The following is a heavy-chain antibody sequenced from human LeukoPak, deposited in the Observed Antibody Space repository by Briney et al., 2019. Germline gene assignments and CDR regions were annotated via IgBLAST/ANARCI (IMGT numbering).Heavy chain of an antibody. D-gene: IGHD2-2*01. CDR3: ARTIVVVPAAIVGGTPNWFDP. V-gene: IGHV1-18*01. Sequence: PWASVKVSCKASGYTFTSYGISWVRQAPGQGLEWMGWISAYNGNTNYAQKLQGRVTMTTDTSTSTAYMELRSLRSDDTAVYYCARTIVVVPAAIVGGTPNWFDPWGQGTLVTVSS. J-gene: IGHJ5*02. CDR2: ISAYNGNT. CDR1: GYTFTSYG.